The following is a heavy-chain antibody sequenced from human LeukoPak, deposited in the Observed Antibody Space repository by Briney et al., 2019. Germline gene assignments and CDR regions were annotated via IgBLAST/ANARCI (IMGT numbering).Heavy chain of an antibody. V-gene: IGHV3-7*03. Sequence: GGSLRLSCAASGFTFSSYWMSWVRQAPGKGLEWVANIKQDGSQKYYVDSVKGRFTISRDNAKNSLYLQMNSLRAEDTAVYYCAKDVAAAECYYFDYWGQGTLVTVSS. J-gene: IGHJ4*02. CDR1: GFTFSSYW. CDR2: IKQDGSQK. D-gene: IGHD6-13*01. CDR3: AKDVAAAECYYFDY.